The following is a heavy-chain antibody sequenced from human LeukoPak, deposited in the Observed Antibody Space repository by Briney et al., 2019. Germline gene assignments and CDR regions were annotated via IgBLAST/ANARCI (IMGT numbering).Heavy chain of an antibody. CDR3: ARARPTDH. CDR2: INGDGTTT. J-gene: IGHJ4*02. V-gene: IGHV3-74*01. Sequence: GGSLRLSCAASGFTFSNYWMHWVRQAPGKGLVWVSRINGDGTTTTYADSVKGRFTVSRDNAKNTLYLQMNSLRAEDTAVYYCARARPTDHWGQGTLVTVSS. CDR1: GFTFSNYW.